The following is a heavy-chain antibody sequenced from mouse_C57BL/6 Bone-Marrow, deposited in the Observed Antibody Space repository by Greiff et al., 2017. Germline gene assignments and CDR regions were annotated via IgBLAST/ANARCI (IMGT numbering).Heavy chain of an antibody. V-gene: IGHV10-3*01. CDR2: IRSKSSNYAT. Sequence: EVHLVESGGGLVQPKGSLKLSCAASGFTFNTYAMHWVRQAPGKGLEWVARIRSKSSNYATYYADSVKDRFTISRDDSQSMLYLQMNNRKTEDTAMYYCVREGVGYYGSSDGYFDVWGTGTTVTVSS. J-gene: IGHJ1*03. CDR1: GFTFNTYA. D-gene: IGHD1-1*01. CDR3: VREGVGYYGSSDGYFDV.